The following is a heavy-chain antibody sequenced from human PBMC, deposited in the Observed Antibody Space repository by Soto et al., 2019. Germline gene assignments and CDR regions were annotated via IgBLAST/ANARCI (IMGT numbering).Heavy chain of an antibody. CDR2: ISSSSSYI. Sequence: GGSLRLSCAASGFTFSSYSMNWVRQAPGKGLEWVSSISSSSSYIYYADSVKGRFTISRDNAKNSLYLQMNSLRAEDTAVYYCAREPKVVPAAGFDYWGQGTLVTVSS. V-gene: IGHV3-21*01. J-gene: IGHJ4*02. CDR1: GFTFSSYS. CDR3: AREPKVVPAAGFDY. D-gene: IGHD2-2*01.